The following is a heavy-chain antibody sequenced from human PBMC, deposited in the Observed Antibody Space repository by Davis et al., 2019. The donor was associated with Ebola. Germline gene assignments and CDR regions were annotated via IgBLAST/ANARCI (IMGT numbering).Heavy chain of an antibody. CDR3: ASSPTRYCSGGSCYSRHYYYYGMDV. J-gene: IGHJ6*02. V-gene: IGHV4-31*03. D-gene: IGHD2-15*01. CDR1: GGSISSGGYY. CDR2: IYYSGST. Sequence: MPSETLSLTCTVSGGSISSGGYYWSWIRQHPGKGLEWIGYIYYSGSTYYNPSLKSRVTISVDTSKNQFSLKLSSVTAADTAVYYCASSPTRYCSGGSCYSRHYYYYGMDVWGQGTTVTVSS.